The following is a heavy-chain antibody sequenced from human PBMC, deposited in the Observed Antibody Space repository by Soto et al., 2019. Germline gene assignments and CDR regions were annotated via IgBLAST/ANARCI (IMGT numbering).Heavy chain of an antibody. CDR1: GGTFSSYA. CDR3: ARGPTYYYGSARYYYYGMDV. D-gene: IGHD3-10*01. V-gene: IGHV1-69*13. J-gene: IGHJ6*02. CDR2: IIPIFGTA. Sequence: SVKVSCKASGGTFSSYAISWVRQAPGRGLEWMGGIIPIFGTANYAQKFQGRVTITADESTSTAYMELSSLRSEDTAVYYCARGPTYYYGSARYYYYGMDVWGQGTTVTVSS.